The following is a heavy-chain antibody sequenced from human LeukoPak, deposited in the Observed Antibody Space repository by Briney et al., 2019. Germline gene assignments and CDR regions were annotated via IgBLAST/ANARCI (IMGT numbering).Heavy chain of an antibody. Sequence: GGSLRLSCAASGFTFNDYYMSWIRQAPGKGLEWVSYISSSSSYTNYADSVKGRFTISRDNAKNSLYLQMNSLRAEDTAVYYCASRSSGWYGIDYWGQGTLVTVSS. D-gene: IGHD6-19*01. J-gene: IGHJ4*02. V-gene: IGHV3-11*06. CDR2: ISSSSSYT. CDR1: GFTFNDYY. CDR3: ASRSSGWYGIDY.